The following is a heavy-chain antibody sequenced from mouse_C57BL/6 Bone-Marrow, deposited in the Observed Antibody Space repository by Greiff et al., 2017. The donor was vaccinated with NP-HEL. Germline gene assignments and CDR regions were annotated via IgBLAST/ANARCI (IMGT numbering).Heavy chain of an antibody. Sequence: QVHVKQSGAELAKPGASVTLSCKASGYTFTSYWMHWVKQRPGQGLEWIGYINPSSGYTKYNQKFKDKATLTADKSSSTACMQLSSLTYEDSAVYYCARYDYDRTWFAYWGQGTLVTVSA. CDR1: GYTFTSYW. J-gene: IGHJ3*01. CDR2: INPSSGYT. V-gene: IGHV1-7*01. CDR3: ARYDYDRTWFAY. D-gene: IGHD2-4*01.